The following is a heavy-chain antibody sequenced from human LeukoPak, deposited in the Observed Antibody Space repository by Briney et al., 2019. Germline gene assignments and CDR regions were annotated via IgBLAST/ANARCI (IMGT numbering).Heavy chain of an antibody. V-gene: IGHV3-23*01. D-gene: IGHD6-13*01. CDR3: ARDLDSSWYQDY. Sequence: GGSLRLSCAASGFTFSSSAMSWVRQAPGKGLEWVSSISGSGSGGSTYYADSVKGRFTISRDNSKNTLYLQMNSLRAEDTAVYYCARDLDSSWYQDYWGQGTLVTVSS. CDR1: GFTFSSSA. CDR2: ISGSGSGGST. J-gene: IGHJ4*02.